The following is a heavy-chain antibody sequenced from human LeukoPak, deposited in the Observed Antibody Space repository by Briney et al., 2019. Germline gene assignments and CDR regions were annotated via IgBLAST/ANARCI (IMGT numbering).Heavy chain of an antibody. Sequence: ASVKVSCKASGYTFTGYYMHWVRQAPGQGLAWMGWINPNSGGTNYAQKFQGRVTMTRDTSISTAYMELSRLRSDDTAVCYCARLTTSSGWYIDYWGQGTLVTVSS. CDR1: GYTFTGYY. CDR2: INPNSGGT. D-gene: IGHD6-19*01. CDR3: ARLTTSSGWYIDY. J-gene: IGHJ4*02. V-gene: IGHV1-2*02.